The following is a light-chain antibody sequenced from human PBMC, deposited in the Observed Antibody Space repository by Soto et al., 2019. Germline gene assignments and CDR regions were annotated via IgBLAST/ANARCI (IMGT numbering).Light chain of an antibody. CDR1: HDISKL. J-gene: IGKJ4*01. CDR2: DAS. CDR3: LQYDNLPLS. V-gene: IGKV1-33*01. Sequence: DIVLTQSPSSLSASVGDRVTITCQATHDISKLLNWYQQKPGKVPRLLIYDASTLETGVPSRFSGSGSGTKFTLTISSLQSEDLATYFCLQYDNLPLSFGGGTKVEI.